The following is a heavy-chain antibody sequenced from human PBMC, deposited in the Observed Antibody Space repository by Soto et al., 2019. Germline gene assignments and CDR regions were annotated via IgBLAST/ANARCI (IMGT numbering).Heavy chain of an antibody. CDR1: GFTFRNYA. CDR3: AKDAPHHRYCSGGSCYYFDY. Sequence: QVQLVESGGGVVQPGRSLRLSCAASGFTFRNYAMDWVRQAPGKGLEWVAVISFDGSNKYYGDSVKGRFTISRDNSKSTLYLQMNSLRAEDTAVYYCAKDAPHHRYCSGGSCYYFDYWGQGTLVTVSS. CDR2: ISFDGSNK. D-gene: IGHD2-15*01. V-gene: IGHV3-30*18. J-gene: IGHJ4*02.